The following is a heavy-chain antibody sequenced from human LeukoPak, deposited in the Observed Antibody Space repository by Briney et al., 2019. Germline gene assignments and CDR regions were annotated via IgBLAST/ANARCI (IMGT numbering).Heavy chain of an antibody. CDR2: ISHIGST. CDR3: ARDFSTGAHSHNWFDP. D-gene: IGHD2-2*01. J-gene: IGHJ5*02. Sequence: PSETLSLTCTVSGASVNIGNYYWTWIRQPPGKGLEWLGYISHIGSTNYNPFLNSRVTRSVDTSKNHFCLRLSSVTATDTAVYYCARDFSTGAHSHNWFDPWGHGALVT. CDR1: GASVNIGNYY. V-gene: IGHV4-61*01.